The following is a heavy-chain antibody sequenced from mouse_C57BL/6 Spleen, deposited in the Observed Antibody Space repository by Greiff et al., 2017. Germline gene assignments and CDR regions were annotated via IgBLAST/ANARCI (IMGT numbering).Heavy chain of an antibody. J-gene: IGHJ3*01. CDR2: IYPGSGST. D-gene: IGHD2-4*01. CDR1: GYTFTSYW. V-gene: IGHV1-55*01. Sequence: QVQLQQPGAELVRPGASVKRSCKASGYTFTSYWITWVKPRPGQGLEWIGDIYPGSGSTNYNEKFKSKATLTVDTSSSTAYMQLSSLTSEDSAVYYCAIYYDYLFAYWGQGALVTVSA. CDR3: AIYYDYLFAY.